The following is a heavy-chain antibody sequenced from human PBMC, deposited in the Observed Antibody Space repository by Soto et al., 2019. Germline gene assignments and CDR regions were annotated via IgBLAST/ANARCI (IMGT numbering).Heavy chain of an antibody. J-gene: IGHJ4*02. CDR3: ARHVGVPGTRGFDY. Sequence: QVHLQESGTGLVEPSETLSLPCAVSGVSVSETYWWSWVRPPPGKGLEWIGEISHRGTPHYHASLWCRVSMSTDTSRNQISLTLMSLTAADSASYVCARHVGVPGTRGFDYCGQGTLVTVSS. D-gene: IGHD6-13*01. CDR2: ISHRGTP. CDR1: GVSVSETYW. V-gene: IGHV4-4*02.